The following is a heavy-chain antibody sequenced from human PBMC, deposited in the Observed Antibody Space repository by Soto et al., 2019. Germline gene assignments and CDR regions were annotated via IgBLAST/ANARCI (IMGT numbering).Heavy chain of an antibody. CDR1: GFTFSTYG. CDR3: ARDSGLYGIDV. Sequence: QVQLVDSGGGVVQPGKSLRLSCVVSGFTFSTYGMHWVRQAPGKGLEWVAVIWHDGSRKYYAGSVKGRFTISRDDSTNTVDLQMNSLKVEDTAVYYCARDSGLYGIDVWGQGTTVIVSS. J-gene: IGHJ6*02. D-gene: IGHD3-10*01. CDR2: IWHDGSRK. V-gene: IGHV3-33*01.